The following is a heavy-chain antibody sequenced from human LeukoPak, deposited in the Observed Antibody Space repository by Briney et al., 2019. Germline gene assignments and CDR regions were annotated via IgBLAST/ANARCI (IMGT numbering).Heavy chain of an antibody. D-gene: IGHD1-1*01. Sequence: SETLSLTCTVSGGSISNYYWGCIRQPPGEGLEWIGYIYYSGSTNYNPSLKSRVTISVDTSKNQCSLKLRSVTAADTAAYYCARWNESLDYWGQGTLVTVSS. CDR1: GGSISNYY. CDR2: IYYSGST. CDR3: ARWNESLDY. J-gene: IGHJ4*02. V-gene: IGHV4-59*01.